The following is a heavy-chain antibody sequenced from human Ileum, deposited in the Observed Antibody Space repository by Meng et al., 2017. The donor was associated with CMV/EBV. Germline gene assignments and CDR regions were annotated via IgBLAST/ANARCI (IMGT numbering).Heavy chain of an antibody. Sequence: SGFTFSGHYLSWIRQAPGKGLEWVSYISTSGSTIYYADSVKGRFTISRDNDKNSVYLQMNNLGADDTAVYFCASQDYRSGWYSVDYWGQGTQVTVSS. CDR3: ASQDYRSGWYSVDY. CDR1: GFTFSGHY. CDR2: ISTSGSTI. V-gene: IGHV3-11*04. D-gene: IGHD6-19*01. J-gene: IGHJ4*02.